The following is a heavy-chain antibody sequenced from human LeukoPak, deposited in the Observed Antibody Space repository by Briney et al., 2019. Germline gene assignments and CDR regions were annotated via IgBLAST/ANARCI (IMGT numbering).Heavy chain of an antibody. CDR1: GFTFSSYS. J-gene: IGHJ3*02. CDR2: ISSSSSYI. V-gene: IGHV3-21*01. D-gene: IGHD1-26*01. Sequence: GGSLRLSCAASGFTFSSYSMNWVRQAPGKGLEWVSSISSSSSYIYYADSVKGRFTISRDNAKNSLYLQMNSLRAEDTAVYYCARDSGSYYSHAFDIWGQGTMVTVSS. CDR3: ARDSGSYYSHAFDI.